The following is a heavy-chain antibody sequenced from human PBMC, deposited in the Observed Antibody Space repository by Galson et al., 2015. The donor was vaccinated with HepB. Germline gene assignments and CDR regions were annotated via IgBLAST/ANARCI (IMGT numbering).Heavy chain of an antibody. CDR3: AKGRCSGGSCLYY. D-gene: IGHD2-15*01. CDR2: ISGSGGST. V-gene: IGHV3-23*01. Sequence: SLRLSCAASGFTFSSYAMSWVRQAPGKGLEWVSAISGSGGSTYYADSVKGRFTISRDNSKNTLYLQMNSLRAEDTAVYYCAKGRCSGGSCLYYWGQGTLVTVSS. J-gene: IGHJ4*02. CDR1: GFTFSSYA.